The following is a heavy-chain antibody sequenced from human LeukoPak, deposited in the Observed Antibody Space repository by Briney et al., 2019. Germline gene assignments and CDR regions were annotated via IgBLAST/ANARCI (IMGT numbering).Heavy chain of an antibody. CDR1: GGSISSYY. V-gene: IGHV4-59*01. J-gene: IGHJ5*02. D-gene: IGHD5-18*01. CDR3: AREISDTAMEINWFDP. CDR2: IYYSGST. Sequence: PSETLSLTCTVSGGSISSYYWSWIRQPPGKGLEWIGYIYYSGSTNYNPSLKSRVTISVDTSKNQFSLKLSSVTAADTAVYYCAREISDTAMEINWFDPWGQGTLVTVSS.